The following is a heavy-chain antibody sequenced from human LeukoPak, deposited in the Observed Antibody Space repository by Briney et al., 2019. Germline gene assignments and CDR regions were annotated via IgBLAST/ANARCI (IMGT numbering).Heavy chain of an antibody. J-gene: IGHJ3*02. CDR2: ISYDGSNK. Sequence: GGSLRLSCAAPGFTFSSYAMHWVRQAPGKGLEWVAVISYDGSNKYYTDSVKGRFTISRDNSKNTLYLQMNSLRAEDTAVYYCARERWELSIMTDAFDIWGQGTMVTVSS. D-gene: IGHD1-26*01. V-gene: IGHV3-30*04. CDR1: GFTFSSYA. CDR3: ARERWELSIMTDAFDI.